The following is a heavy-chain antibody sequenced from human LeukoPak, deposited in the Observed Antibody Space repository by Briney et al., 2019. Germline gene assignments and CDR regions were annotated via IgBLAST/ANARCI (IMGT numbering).Heavy chain of an antibody. CDR1: GGTFSSYA. D-gene: IGHD2-15*01. CDR2: IIPILGIA. CDR3: ATGYCSGGSCLPRDAFDI. Sequence: SVKVSCKASGGTFSSYAISWVRQAPGQGLEWMGRIIPILGIANYAQKFQGRVTITADKSTSTAYMELSSLRSEDTAVYHCATGYCSGGSCLPRDAFDIWGQGTMVTVSS. J-gene: IGHJ3*02. V-gene: IGHV1-69*04.